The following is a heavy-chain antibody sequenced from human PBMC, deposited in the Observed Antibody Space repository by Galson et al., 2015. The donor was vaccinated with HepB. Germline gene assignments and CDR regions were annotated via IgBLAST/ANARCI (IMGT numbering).Heavy chain of an antibody. Sequence: SLRLSCAASGFTFSSYAMSWVRQAPGKGLEWVSAISGSGGSTYYADSVKGRFTISRDNSKNTLYLQMNSLRAEDTAVYYCAKDGYTTMIVVVYPYFDYWGQGTLVTVSS. V-gene: IGHV3-23*01. J-gene: IGHJ4*02. D-gene: IGHD3-22*01. CDR3: AKDGYTTMIVVVYPYFDY. CDR1: GFTFSSYA. CDR2: ISGSGGST.